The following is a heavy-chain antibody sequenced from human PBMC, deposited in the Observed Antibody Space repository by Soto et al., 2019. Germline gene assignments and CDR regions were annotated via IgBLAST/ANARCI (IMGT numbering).Heavy chain of an antibody. CDR1: GFTFSDHY. V-gene: IGHV3-72*01. J-gene: IGHJ4*02. CDR3: TAPLLWFGSDFDY. Sequence: LRLSCAASGFTFSDHYMDWVRQAPGKGLEWVGRTRNKANSYITEYAASVKGRFTISRDDSKNSLYLQMNSLETEDTAVYYCTAPLLWFGSDFDYWGQGTLVTVSS. D-gene: IGHD3-10*01. CDR2: TRNKANSYIT.